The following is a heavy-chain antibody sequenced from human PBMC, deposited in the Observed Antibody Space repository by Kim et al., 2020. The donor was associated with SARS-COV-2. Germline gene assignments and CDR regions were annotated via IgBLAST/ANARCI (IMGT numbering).Heavy chain of an antibody. CDR3: AKEGNWNDLLGAFDI. CDR2: ISYDGSNK. Sequence: GGSLRLSCAASGFTFSSYGMHWVRQAPGKGLEWVAVISYDGSNKYYADSVKGRFTISRDNSKNTLYLQMNSLRAEDTAVYYCAKEGNWNDLLGAFDIWG. J-gene: IGHJ3*02. V-gene: IGHV3-30*18. D-gene: IGHD1-20*01. CDR1: GFTFSSYG.